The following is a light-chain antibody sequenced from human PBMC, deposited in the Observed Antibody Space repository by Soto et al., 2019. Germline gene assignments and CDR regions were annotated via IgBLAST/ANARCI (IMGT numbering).Light chain of an antibody. V-gene: IGKV1-6*01. CDR2: AAS. Sequence: AIQMTQSPSSLSASVGDRVTITCRASQGISNDLGWYQQKPGKAPKLLLYAASSVQSGVTSRFSGSGSGTDFTLTISSLQPEEFATYYCLQDYNYPLTFGQGTRLEIK. CDR1: QGISND. J-gene: IGKJ5*01. CDR3: LQDYNYPLT.